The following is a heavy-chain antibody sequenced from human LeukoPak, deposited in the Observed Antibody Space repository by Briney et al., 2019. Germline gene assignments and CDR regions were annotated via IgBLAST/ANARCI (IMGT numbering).Heavy chain of an antibody. D-gene: IGHD5-24*01. V-gene: IGHV3-23*01. CDR1: GFTFSNYA. Sequence: GALRLSCEAPGFTFSNYAMSSGREAPGERLGWVSAISGSGGVTCYADYVKGLLTISSDNTKNSQYLQGNSLRAAGTAVYYGAKVQEMGTILPPFHYWGQGTLVTVSS. J-gene: IGHJ4*02. CDR2: ISGSGGVT. CDR3: AKVQEMGTILPPFHY.